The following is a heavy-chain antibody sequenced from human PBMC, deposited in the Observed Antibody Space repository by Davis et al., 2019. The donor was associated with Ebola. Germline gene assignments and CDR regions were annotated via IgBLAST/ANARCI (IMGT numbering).Heavy chain of an antibody. Sequence: ASVKVSCKASGYTFTSYDISWVRQATGQGLEWMGWMNPNSGNTGYAQKFQGRVTMTRNTAISTAYMELSSLKASDTAMYYCARLRGGITVQGVIAQIPYDYYYYYGMDVWGQGTTVTVSS. CDR1: GYTFTSYD. CDR3: ARLRGGITVQGVIAQIPYDYYYYYGMDV. J-gene: IGHJ6*02. V-gene: IGHV1-8*02. CDR2: MNPNSGNT. D-gene: IGHD3-10*01.